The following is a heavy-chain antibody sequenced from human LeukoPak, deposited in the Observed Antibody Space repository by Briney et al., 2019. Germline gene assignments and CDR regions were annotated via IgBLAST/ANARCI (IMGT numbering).Heavy chain of an antibody. V-gene: IGHV1-46*01. Sequence: ASVEVSCKASGYTFTNYYMHWVRQAPGQGLELMGIINPSDGSTSYAQKFQGRVTMTRDTSTSTVYMEVSSLRSEDTAVYYCARGGPRGDTAMVLTNWGQGTLVTVSS. J-gene: IGHJ4*02. D-gene: IGHD5-18*01. CDR1: GYTFTNYY. CDR2: INPSDGST. CDR3: ARGGPRGDTAMVLTN.